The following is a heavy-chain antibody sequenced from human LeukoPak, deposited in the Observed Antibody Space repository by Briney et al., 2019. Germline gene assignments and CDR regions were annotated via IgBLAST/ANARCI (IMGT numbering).Heavy chain of an antibody. CDR1: GFTFSSYA. Sequence: GRSLRLSCAASGFTFSSYAMHWVRQAPGKGLEWVAVISYDGSNKYYADSVKGRFTISRDNSKNTLYLQMNSLRAEDTAVYYCARVDPYYYGMDVWGQGTTVTVSS. V-gene: IGHV3-30-3*01. J-gene: IGHJ6*02. CDR2: ISYDGSNK. CDR3: ARVDPYYYGMDV. D-gene: IGHD3/OR15-3a*01.